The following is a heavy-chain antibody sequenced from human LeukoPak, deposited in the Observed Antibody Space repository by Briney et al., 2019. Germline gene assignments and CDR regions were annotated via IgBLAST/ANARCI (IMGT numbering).Heavy chain of an antibody. CDR1: GYTFTGYY. CDR3: ARASFYGVVILDY. Sequence: GASVKVSCKASGYTFTGYYMHWVRQAPGQGLEWMGRINPNSGGTNYAQKFQGRVTMTRDTSISTAYMELSRLRSDDTAVYYCARASFYGVVILDYWGQGTLVTVSS. CDR2: INPNSGGT. J-gene: IGHJ4*02. D-gene: IGHD3-3*01. V-gene: IGHV1-2*06.